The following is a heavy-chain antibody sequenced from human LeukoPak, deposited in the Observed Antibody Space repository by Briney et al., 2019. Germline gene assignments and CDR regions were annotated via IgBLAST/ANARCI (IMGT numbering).Heavy chain of an antibody. V-gene: IGHV3-23*01. CDR1: GFTFSTYA. D-gene: IGHD6-19*01. CDR3: AKDPLTNWLVGYFDY. Sequence: PGGSLRLSCAASGFTFSTYAVNWVRQAPGKGLEWVSTISGSGGGTYYADSVKGRFTISRDNSRNTLYLQMNSLRAEDTAVYYCAKDPLTNWLVGYFDYWGQGTLVTVSS. J-gene: IGHJ4*02. CDR2: ISGSGGGT.